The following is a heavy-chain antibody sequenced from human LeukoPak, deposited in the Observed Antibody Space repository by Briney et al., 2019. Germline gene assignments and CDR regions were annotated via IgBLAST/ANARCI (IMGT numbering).Heavy chain of an antibody. V-gene: IGHV3-33*01. Sequence: GGSLRLSCAASGFTSSSYGTHWVRHAPGKGLEWVAVIWYDGSNKYYADSVKGRFTISRDNSKNTLYLQMNSLRAEDTAVYYCARDGSSGWYWVDYWGQGTLVTVSS. D-gene: IGHD6-19*01. J-gene: IGHJ4*02. CDR3: ARDGSSGWYWVDY. CDR2: IWYDGSNK. CDR1: GFTSSSYG.